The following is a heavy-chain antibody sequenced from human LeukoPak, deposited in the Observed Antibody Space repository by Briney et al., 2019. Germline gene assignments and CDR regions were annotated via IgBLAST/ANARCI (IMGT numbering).Heavy chain of an antibody. J-gene: IGHJ6*02. V-gene: IGHV6-1*01. Sequence: SQTLSLTCAISGDSVSSNSAAWNWIRQSPSRGLEWLGRTYYRSKWYNDYAVSVKSRITINPDTSKNQFSLQLNSVAAADTAVYYCARHGGSYPTSDYGMDVWGQGTTVTVSS. CDR2: TYYRSKWYN. D-gene: IGHD1-26*01. CDR3: ARHGGSYPTSDYGMDV. CDR1: GDSVSSNSAA.